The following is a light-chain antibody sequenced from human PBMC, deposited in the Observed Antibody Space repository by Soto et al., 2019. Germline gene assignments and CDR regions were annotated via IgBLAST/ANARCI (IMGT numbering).Light chain of an antibody. CDR1: SSDVGRYDY. V-gene: IGLV2-11*01. Sequence: QSVLTQPRSVSGSPGQSVTISCTGTSSDVGRYDYVSWYQQYPXXXXXLIIYDVTERPSGVPDRFSGSKSGNTASLTISGLRAEDEAAYSCCSFAGSYSYVFGSGTKVTVL. CDR3: CSFAGSYSYV. CDR2: DVT. J-gene: IGLJ1*01.